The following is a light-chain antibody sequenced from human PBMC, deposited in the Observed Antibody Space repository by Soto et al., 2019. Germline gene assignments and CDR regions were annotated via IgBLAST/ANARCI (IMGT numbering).Light chain of an antibody. CDR3: SSYTSSSTPLV. J-gene: IGLJ1*01. CDR1: SSDVGSYNY. CDR2: DVS. V-gene: IGLV2-14*01. Sequence: QSVLTQPASVSGSPGQSITISCTGASSDVGSYNYVSWYQQHSGKAPKLMIYDVSNRPSGVSNRFSGSKSGNTASLTISGLQAGDEADYYCSSYTSSSTPLVFGTGTKVTVL.